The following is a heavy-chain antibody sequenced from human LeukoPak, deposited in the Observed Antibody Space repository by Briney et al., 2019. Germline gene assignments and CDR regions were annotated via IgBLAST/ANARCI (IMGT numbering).Heavy chain of an antibody. CDR1: GGTFSSYA. D-gene: IGHD3-22*01. V-gene: IGHV1-69*13. J-gene: IGHJ4*02. CDR2: IIPIFGTA. Sequence: ASVKVSCKASGGTFSSYAISWGPQAPGQGLEWMGGIIPIFGTANYAQKFQGRVTITADESTSTAYMELSSLRSEDTAVYYCAKDQPFFDSSGYYLDYWGQGTLVTVSS. CDR3: AKDQPFFDSSGYYLDY.